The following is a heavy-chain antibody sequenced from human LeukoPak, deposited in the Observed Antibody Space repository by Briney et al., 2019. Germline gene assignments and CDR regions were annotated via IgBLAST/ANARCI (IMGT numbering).Heavy chain of an antibody. CDR2: ISSSSSYI. J-gene: IGHJ4*02. Sequence: GGSLRLSCAASGFTFSSYSMNWVHQAPGKGLEWVSSISSSSSYIYYADSVKGRFTISRDNAKNSLYLQMNSLRAEDTAVYYCARERAAAGTDFDYWGQETLVTVSS. CDR3: ARERAAAGTDFDY. CDR1: GFTFSSYS. V-gene: IGHV3-21*01. D-gene: IGHD6-13*01.